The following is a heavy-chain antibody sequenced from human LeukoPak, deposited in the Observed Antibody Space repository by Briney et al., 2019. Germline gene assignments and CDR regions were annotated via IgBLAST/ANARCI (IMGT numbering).Heavy chain of an antibody. Sequence: PGGSLRLSCAASGFTFSRYWMSWVRQAPGKGLEWVANIKRDVSEEYLVDSVKGRFTISRDNAKNSLYLQMNSLREEDTAVYYCAREATGDNAFDIWGQGTMVTDSS. D-gene: IGHD7-27*01. CDR3: AREATGDNAFDI. CDR1: GFTFSRYW. CDR2: IKRDVSEE. J-gene: IGHJ3*02. V-gene: IGHV3-7*01.